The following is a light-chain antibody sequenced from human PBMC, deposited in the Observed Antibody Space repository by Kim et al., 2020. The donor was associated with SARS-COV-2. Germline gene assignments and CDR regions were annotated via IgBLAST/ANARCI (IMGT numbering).Light chain of an antibody. CDR3: QACASSTSDVV. CDR2: QDS. V-gene: IGLV3-1*01. Sequence: SYELTQPPSVSVSPGQTASITCSGDKLGDKYACWYQQKPGQSPVLVIYQDSKRPSVIPERFSGSNSGNTATLTISGTQAMDEADYYCQACASSTSDVVFG. CDR1: KLGDKY. J-gene: IGLJ2*01.